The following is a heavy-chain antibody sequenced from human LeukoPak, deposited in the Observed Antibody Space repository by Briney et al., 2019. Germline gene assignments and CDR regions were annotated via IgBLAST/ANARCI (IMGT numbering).Heavy chain of an antibody. Sequence: GGSLRLSCAASGFTFSSAWMARVRQAPGKGLEWLGRIRSKADGATTEFAAAVKDRFTISRDDSKNTVFLQMNSLKADDTAVYYCATALTHNFDYWGQGTLVTVSS. CDR3: ATALTHNFDY. CDR1: GFTFSSAW. J-gene: IGHJ4*02. CDR2: IRSKADGATT. V-gene: IGHV3-15*01.